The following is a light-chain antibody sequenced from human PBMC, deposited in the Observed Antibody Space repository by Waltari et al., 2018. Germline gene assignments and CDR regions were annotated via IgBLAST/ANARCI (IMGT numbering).Light chain of an antibody. V-gene: IGKV3-11*01. Sequence: EIVLTQSPVTLSLSPGERATLSCRARQSVSSYLTWDQQKPGQAPRLLIYDASNRATGIPARFRGSGSGTDFTLTISSLEPEDFAVYYCQQRSNWPPALTFGGGTKVEVK. CDR2: DAS. J-gene: IGKJ4*01. CDR1: QSVSSY. CDR3: QQRSNWPPALT.